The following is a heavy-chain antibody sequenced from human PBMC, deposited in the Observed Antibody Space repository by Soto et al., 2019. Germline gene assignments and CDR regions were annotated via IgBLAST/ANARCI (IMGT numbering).Heavy chain of an antibody. CDR3: ARGIFGMDD. V-gene: IGHV3-53*01. J-gene: IGHJ6*02. CDR2: IYRDGNT. D-gene: IGHD2-15*01. CDR1: TSGLGCSNY. Sequence: GGSLRPSCAASTSGLGCSNYMTGVRQAPGKGLEGVSVIYRDGNTYYVDSVKGRFTISRDNFKNTMYLQMNSLRGEGTAVYCCARGIFGMDDWGQGTMVTVSS.